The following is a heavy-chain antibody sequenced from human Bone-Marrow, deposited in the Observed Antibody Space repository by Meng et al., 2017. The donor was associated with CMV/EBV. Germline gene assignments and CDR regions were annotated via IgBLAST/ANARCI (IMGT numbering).Heavy chain of an antibody. Sequence: SVKVSCKASGGTFSSYTISWVRQAPGQGLEWMGRIIPILGIANYAQKFQGRVTITADKSTSTAYMELSSLRSEDTAVYYCARVSSQTGVVYYYYGMDVWGQGNTVTFSS. V-gene: IGHV1-69*02. CDR3: ARVSSQTGVVYYYYGMDV. D-gene: IGHD6-13*01. CDR2: IIPILGIA. J-gene: IGHJ6*02. CDR1: GGTFSSYT.